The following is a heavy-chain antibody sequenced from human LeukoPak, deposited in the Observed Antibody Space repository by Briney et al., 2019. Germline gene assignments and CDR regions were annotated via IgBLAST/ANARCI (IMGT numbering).Heavy chain of an antibody. CDR3: ARGGQQLLLYYYYYYMDV. CDR2: INHSGST. D-gene: IGHD2-2*01. V-gene: IGHV4-34*01. Sequence: SETLSLTCAVYGGSFSGHYWSWIRQPPGKGLEWIGEINHSGSTNYNPSLKSRVTISVDTSKNQFSLKLSSVTAADTAVYYCARGGQQLLLYYYYYYMDVWGKGTTVTVSS. J-gene: IGHJ6*03. CDR1: GGSFSGHY.